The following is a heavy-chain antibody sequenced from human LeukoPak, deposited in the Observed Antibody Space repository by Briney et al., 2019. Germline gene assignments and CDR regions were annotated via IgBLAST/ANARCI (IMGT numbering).Heavy chain of an antibody. CDR1: GFTFSSYW. D-gene: IGHD3-10*01. CDR3: ARDRLSVLLWFGELLW. J-gene: IGHJ4*02. CDR2: IKQDGSEE. Sequence: PGGSLRLSCAASGFTFSSYWMSWVRQAPGKGLEWVANIKQDGSEEYYVDSVKGRFTISRDNAKNSLYLQMNSLRAEDTAVYYCARDRLSVLLWFGELLWGGQGTLVTVSS. V-gene: IGHV3-7*01.